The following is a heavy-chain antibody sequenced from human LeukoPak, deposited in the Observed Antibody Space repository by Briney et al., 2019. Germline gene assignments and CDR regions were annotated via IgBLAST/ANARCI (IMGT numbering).Heavy chain of an antibody. Sequence: GGSLRLSCAASGFTLNSYWMHWVRDAPRKGLVWVSRINSDESSTTYVDSVKGRFTISRDNAKNTLYLQMDSLRVEDTAVYFCARGAHVLDIWGQGTMVTVSS. CDR3: ARGAHVLDI. D-gene: IGHD1-26*01. V-gene: IGHV3-74*01. CDR2: INSDESST. CDR1: GFTLNSYW. J-gene: IGHJ3*02.